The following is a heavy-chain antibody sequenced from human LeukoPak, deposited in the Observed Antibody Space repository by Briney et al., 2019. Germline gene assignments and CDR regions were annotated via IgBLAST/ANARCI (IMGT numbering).Heavy chain of an antibody. CDR2: ISGSGYST. J-gene: IGHJ4*02. CDR1: GFTFSNDG. V-gene: IGHV3-23*01. CDR3: AKSGFRGYYFDY. D-gene: IGHD3-10*01. Sequence: GGTLRLSCAAYGFTFSNDGMSWVRQAPGKGLEWVSGISGSGYSTYFADSVKGRFTISRDKSKNTLYLQMNSLRAEDTAVYYCAKSGFRGYYFDYWGQGTLVTVSS.